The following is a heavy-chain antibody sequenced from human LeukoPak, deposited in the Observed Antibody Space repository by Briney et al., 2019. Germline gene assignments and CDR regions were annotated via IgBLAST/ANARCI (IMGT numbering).Heavy chain of an antibody. CDR3: ARDHSGSQHWFDP. Sequence: ASVKDSCKASGYTFTTYYMHWVRQAPGQGREWMGVINPSAGSTSYAQKFQGRVTMTRDTSTSTVYMELSSLRSGDTAIYYCARDHSGSQHWFDPWGQGALVTVSS. CDR1: GYTFTTYY. J-gene: IGHJ5*02. CDR2: INPSAGST. D-gene: IGHD1-26*01. V-gene: IGHV1-46*01.